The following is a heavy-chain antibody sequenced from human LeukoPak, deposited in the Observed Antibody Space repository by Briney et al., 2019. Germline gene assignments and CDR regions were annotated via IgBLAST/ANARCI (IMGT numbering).Heavy chain of an antibody. CDR2: ISYDGSNK. CDR1: GFTFSSYA. V-gene: IGHV3-30-3*01. D-gene: IGHD3-22*01. Sequence: PGGSLRLSCAASGFTFSSYAMHWVRQARGKGLEWVAVISYDGSNKYYADSVKGRFTISRDNSKNTLYLQMNSLRAEDTAVYYCARDGGGYYDSSGYSQLFDYWGQGTLVTVSS. J-gene: IGHJ4*02. CDR3: ARDGGGYYDSSGYSQLFDY.